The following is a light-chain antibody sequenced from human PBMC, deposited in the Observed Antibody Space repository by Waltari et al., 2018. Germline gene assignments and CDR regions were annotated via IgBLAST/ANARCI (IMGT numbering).Light chain of an antibody. CDR2: DDS. CDR3: QVWDSSDDHVV. J-gene: IGLJ2*01. V-gene: IGLV3-21*02. Sequence: SYVLTQPPSVSVAPGQTATIACGANNIGRQSVHWYQQKPGQAPVVVVYDDSDRPSGVPERFSGSNSGTATLTISGVEGGDEADYYCQVWDSSDDHVVFGGGTKLTVL. CDR1: NIGRQS.